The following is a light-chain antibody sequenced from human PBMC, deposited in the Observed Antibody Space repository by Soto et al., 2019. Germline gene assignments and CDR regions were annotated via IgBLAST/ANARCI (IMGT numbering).Light chain of an antibody. CDR1: SGDIGSYTY. J-gene: IGLJ2*01. V-gene: IGLV2-14*01. Sequence: QSVLTQPASVSGSPGQSITISCTGTSGDIGSYTYVSWYQQYPGKAPKLLISEDTNRPSGVSNRFSGSKSGNTASLTISGLQAEDEAHYYCSSYTTNSPPVVFGGGTKLTVL. CDR3: SSYTTNSPPVV. CDR2: EDT.